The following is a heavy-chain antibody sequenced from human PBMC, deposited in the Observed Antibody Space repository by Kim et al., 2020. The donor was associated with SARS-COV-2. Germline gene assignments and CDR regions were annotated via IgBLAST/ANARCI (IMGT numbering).Heavy chain of an antibody. CDR2: INHSGST. D-gene: IGHD2-15*01. CDR1: GGSFSGYY. Sequence: SETLSLTCAVYGGSFSGYYWSWIRQPPGKGLEWIGEINHSGSTNYNPSLKSRVTISVDTSKNQFSLKLSSVTAADTAVYYCARGLSGRPIDYWGQGTLVTVSP. CDR3: ARGLSGRPIDY. V-gene: IGHV4-34*01. J-gene: IGHJ4*02.